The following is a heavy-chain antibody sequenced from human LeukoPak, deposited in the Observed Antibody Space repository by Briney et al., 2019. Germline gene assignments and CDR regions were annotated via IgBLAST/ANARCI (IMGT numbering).Heavy chain of an antibody. CDR3: ARRRYYYYGMDV. Sequence: SETLSLTCAVYGGSFSGYYWSWIRQPPGKGLEWIGEINHSGSTNYNPSLKSRVTISVDTSKNQFSLKLSSVTAADTAVYYCARRRYYYYGMDVWGKGTTVTVSS. CDR1: GGSFSGYY. V-gene: IGHV4-34*01. J-gene: IGHJ6*04. CDR2: INHSGST.